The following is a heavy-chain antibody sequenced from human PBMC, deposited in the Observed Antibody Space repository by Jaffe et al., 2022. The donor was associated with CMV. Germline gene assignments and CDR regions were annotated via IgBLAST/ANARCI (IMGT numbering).Heavy chain of an antibody. V-gene: IGHV4-34*01. CDR2: INHSGST. CDR3: ARGREDIVVVPANWYFDL. Sequence: QVQLQQWGAGLLKPSETLSLTCAVYGGSFSGYYWSWIRQPPGKGLEWIGEINHSGSTNYNPSLKSRVTISVDTSKNQFSLKLSSVTAADTAVYYCARGREDIVVVPANWYFDLWGRGTLVTVSS. CDR1: GGSFSGYY. J-gene: IGHJ2*01. D-gene: IGHD2-2*01.